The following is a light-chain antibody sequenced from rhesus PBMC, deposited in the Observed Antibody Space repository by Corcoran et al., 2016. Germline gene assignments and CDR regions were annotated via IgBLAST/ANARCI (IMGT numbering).Light chain of an antibody. CDR3: QQYNSVPYS. CDR1: QCISSY. J-gene: IGKJ2*01. CDR2: YAT. Sequence: DIQMTQSPSSVSASVGDRVTITCRASQCISSYLAWYQQKPGKGPKVMSYYATTLQSGVPSRLRVSGFGTEFTLTISSLHPEDFTTYNCQQYNSVPYSCGQGTKEEIK. V-gene: IGKV1-25*01.